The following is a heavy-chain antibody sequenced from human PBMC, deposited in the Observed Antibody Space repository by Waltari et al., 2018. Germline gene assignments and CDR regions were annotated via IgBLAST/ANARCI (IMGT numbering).Heavy chain of an antibody. V-gene: IGHV3-30*01. Sequence: QVHLVESGGGVVQSGKSMRLSCAASGFTIKDFAMNWVRQAPGQGLEWVSVISSDGTNKYYADSVKGRFIISRDNSGSTLYLQMNSLRPQDTAIYYCARGDCRSTSCYSLESWGHGTLVTVS. CDR1: GFTIKDFA. CDR3: ARGDCRSTSCYSLES. D-gene: IGHD2-2*01. J-gene: IGHJ1*01. CDR2: ISSDGTNK.